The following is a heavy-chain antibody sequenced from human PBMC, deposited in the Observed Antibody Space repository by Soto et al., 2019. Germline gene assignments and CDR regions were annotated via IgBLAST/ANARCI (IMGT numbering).Heavy chain of an antibody. CDR3: AKCGAIALAGHDSFGMDV. CDR2: IGGGGTDT. D-gene: IGHD6-19*01. J-gene: IGHJ6*02. CDR1: GFTFSSYA. V-gene: IGHV3-23*01. Sequence: EVQLLESGGELVQPGGSLRLSCAASGFTFSSYAMSWVRQAPGKGLEWVSGIGGGGTDTYYAKSVRGRFTISRDNSDHTLYLHMNSLRADDTAVYYCAKCGAIALAGHDSFGMDVCGQGTTVAVSS.